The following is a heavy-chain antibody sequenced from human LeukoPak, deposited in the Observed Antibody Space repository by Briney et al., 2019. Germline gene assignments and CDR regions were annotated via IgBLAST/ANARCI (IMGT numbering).Heavy chain of an antibody. D-gene: IGHD1-26*01. CDR3: ATADSGSYPYYFDY. V-gene: IGHV1-24*01. J-gene: IGHJ4*02. CDR1: GYTLTELS. CDR2: FDPEDGET. Sequence: GASVKVSCKVSGYTLTELSMHWVRQAPGKGLEWRGGFDPEDGETIYAQKFQGRVTMTEDTSTDTAYMELSSLRSEDTAVYYCATADSGSYPYYFDYWGQGTLVTVSS.